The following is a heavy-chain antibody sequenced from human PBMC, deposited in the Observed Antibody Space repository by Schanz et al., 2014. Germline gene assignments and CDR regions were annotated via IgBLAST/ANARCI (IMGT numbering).Heavy chain of an antibody. CDR3: ARLATSKSRLGDAVDI. Sequence: QEQLVESGGGVVQPGRSLRLSCAASGFTFSSYGMHWVRQAPGKGLEWVAVIWYDGNNKYYADSVQGRFTLSKDFSKDTLYLQLTSLRPEDTAVYYCARLATSKSRLGDAVDIWGQGTMVTVSS. V-gene: IGHV3-33*01. J-gene: IGHJ3*02. D-gene: IGHD6-6*01. CDR1: GFTFSSYG. CDR2: IWYDGNNK.